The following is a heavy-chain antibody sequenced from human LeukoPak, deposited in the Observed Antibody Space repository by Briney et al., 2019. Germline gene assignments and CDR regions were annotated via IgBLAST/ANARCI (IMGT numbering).Heavy chain of an antibody. Sequence: PSETLSLTCAVYGGSFSGYYWSWIRQPAGKGLEWIGRIYTSGSTNYNPSLKSRVTISVDTSKNQFSLKLSSVTAADTAVYYCARIGVMWFGGYYYYYMDVWGKGTSVTISS. J-gene: IGHJ6*03. CDR1: GGSFSGYY. D-gene: IGHD3-10*01. CDR2: IYTSGST. V-gene: IGHV4-59*10. CDR3: ARIGVMWFGGYYYYYMDV.